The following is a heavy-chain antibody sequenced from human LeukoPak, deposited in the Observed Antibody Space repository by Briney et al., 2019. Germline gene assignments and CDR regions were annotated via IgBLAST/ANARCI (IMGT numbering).Heavy chain of an antibody. V-gene: IGHV3-21*01. CDR3: ARDSGRDDSSGYYYSEVDY. CDR2: ISSSSSYI. J-gene: IGHJ4*02. Sequence: GGSLRLSCAASGFTFSSYSMNWVRQAPGKGLEWVSSISSSSSYIYYADSVKGRVTISRDNAKNSLYLQTNSLRAEDTAVYYCARDSGRDDSSGYYYSEVDYWGQGTLVTVSS. D-gene: IGHD3-22*01. CDR1: GFTFSSYS.